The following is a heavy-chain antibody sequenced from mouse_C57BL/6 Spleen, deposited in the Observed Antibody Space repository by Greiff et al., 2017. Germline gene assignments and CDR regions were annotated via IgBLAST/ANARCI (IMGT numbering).Heavy chain of an antibody. Sequence: QVQLQQPGAELVKPGASVKLSCKASGYTFTSYWMHWVKQRPGRGLEWIGRIDPNSGGTKYNEKFKSKATLTVDKPSSTAYMPLSSLTSEDSAVYYCARSGGSSYVGAMDDWGQGTSVTASS. CDR1: GYTFTSYW. J-gene: IGHJ4*01. V-gene: IGHV1-72*01. D-gene: IGHD1-1*01. CDR2: IDPNSGGT. CDR3: ARSGGSSYVGAMDD.